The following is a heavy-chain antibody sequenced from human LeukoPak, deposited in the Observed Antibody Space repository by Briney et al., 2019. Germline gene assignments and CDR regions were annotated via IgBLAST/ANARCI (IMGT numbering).Heavy chain of an antibody. CDR3: AKPRHTVAVHYFDY. Sequence: GGSLRLSCAASGFTFSSYGMHWVRQAPGKGLEWVAFIRYDGSNKYYADSVKGRFTISRDNSKNTLYLQMNSLRAEDTAVYYCAKPRHTVAVHYFDYWGQGTLVTVSS. CDR2: IRYDGSNK. CDR1: GFTFSSYG. V-gene: IGHV3-30*02. J-gene: IGHJ4*02. D-gene: IGHD6-19*01.